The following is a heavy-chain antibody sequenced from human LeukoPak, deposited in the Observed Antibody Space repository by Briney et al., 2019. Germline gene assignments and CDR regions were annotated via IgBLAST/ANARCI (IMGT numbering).Heavy chain of an antibody. J-gene: IGHJ5*02. CDR3: AREHYYDSSGFRFDP. D-gene: IGHD3-22*01. V-gene: IGHV4-59*01. CDR1: GGSISSYY. Sequence: PSETLSLTCTVSGGSISSYYWIWIRQPPGKGLEWIGYIYYSGSTNYNPSLKSRVTISVDTSKNQFSLKLSSVTAADTAVYYCAREHYYDSSGFRFDPWGQGTLVTVSS. CDR2: IYYSGST.